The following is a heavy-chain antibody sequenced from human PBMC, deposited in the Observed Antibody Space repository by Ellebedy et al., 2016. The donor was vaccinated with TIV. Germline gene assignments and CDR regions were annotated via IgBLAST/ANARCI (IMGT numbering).Heavy chain of an antibody. J-gene: IGHJ5*02. CDR2: IYSSGNT. D-gene: IGHD2-15*01. Sequence: GGSLRLSCAASGFTVSSNYISWVRQAPGKGLEWVSIIYSSGNTYYADSVKGRFTISRDNSKNMVCLQMNSLRAEDTAVYYCAKLVASGWLDPWGQGTQVTVSS. V-gene: IGHV3-53*01. CDR1: GFTVSSNY. CDR3: AKLVASGWLDP.